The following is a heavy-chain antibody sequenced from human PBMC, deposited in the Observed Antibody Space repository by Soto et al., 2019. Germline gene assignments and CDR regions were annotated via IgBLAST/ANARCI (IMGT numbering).Heavy chain of an antibody. Sequence: EVQLVESGGGLVQPGGSLRLSCAASGFPFSSYEMNWVRQAPGKGLECISYISSSGGTISYADSVEGRFTISRDNAKNSLYLQMNNLRAEDTAVYYCARGVYDSSGYYYPWGQGTLVTVSS. D-gene: IGHD3-22*01. V-gene: IGHV3-48*03. CDR2: ISSSGGTI. CDR3: ARGVYDSSGYYYP. CDR1: GFPFSSYE. J-gene: IGHJ5*02.